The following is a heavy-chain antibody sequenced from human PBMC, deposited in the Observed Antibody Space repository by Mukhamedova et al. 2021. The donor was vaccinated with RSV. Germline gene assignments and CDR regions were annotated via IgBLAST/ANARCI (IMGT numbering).Heavy chain of an antibody. Sequence: STYYNPSLKSRVTISVDTSKNQFSLKLSSVTAADTAVYYCARHTAGSSSCHYFDYWGQGTLVTVSS. CDR3: ARHTAGSSSCHYFDY. CDR2: ST. D-gene: IGHD6-13*01. V-gene: IGHV4-39*01. J-gene: IGHJ4*02.